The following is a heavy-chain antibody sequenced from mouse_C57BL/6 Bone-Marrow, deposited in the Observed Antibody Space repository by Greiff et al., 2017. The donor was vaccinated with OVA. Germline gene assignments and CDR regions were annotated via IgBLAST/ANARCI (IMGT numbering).Heavy chain of an antibody. CDR2: IDPSDSYT. V-gene: IGHV1-69*01. Sequence: QVQLQQPGAELVMPGASMKLSCKASGYTFTSYWMHWVKQRPGQGLEWIGEIDPSDSYTNYNQKFKGKSTLTVDKSSSTAYMQLSSLTSEDSAVYYCAREGWLRLFDYWGQGTTLTVSS. J-gene: IGHJ2*01. D-gene: IGHD2-2*01. CDR1: GYTFTSYW. CDR3: AREGWLRLFDY.